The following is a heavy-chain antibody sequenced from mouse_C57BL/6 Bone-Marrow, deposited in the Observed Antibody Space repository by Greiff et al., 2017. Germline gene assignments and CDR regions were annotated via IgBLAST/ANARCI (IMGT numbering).Heavy chain of an antibody. Sequence: VQLQQSVAELVRPGASVKLCCTASGFNIKNTYMHWVKPRPEQGLEWIGRIDPANGNTKYAPKFQGKATITADTASNTAYLQLSSRTSADTANNYCARSRGSVFAHWGQGTLVTVSA. CDR2: IDPANGNT. CDR3: ARSRGSVFAH. CDR1: GFNIKNTY. D-gene: IGHD1-1*01. V-gene: IGHV14-3*01. J-gene: IGHJ3*01.